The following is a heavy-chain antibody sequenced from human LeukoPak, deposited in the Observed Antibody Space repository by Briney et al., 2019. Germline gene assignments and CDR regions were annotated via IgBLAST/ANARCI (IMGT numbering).Heavy chain of an antibody. CDR2: IYSGGST. Sequence: GGSLRLSCAASGFTVSSNYMSWVRQAPGKGLEWASVIYSGGSTYYAASVKGRFTISRDNSKNTLYLQMNSLKAEDTAVYYCARDPPEYSYSLRYWGQGTLVTVSS. J-gene: IGHJ4*02. V-gene: IGHV3-53*01. D-gene: IGHD5-18*01. CDR3: ARDPPEYSYSLRY. CDR1: GFTVSSNY.